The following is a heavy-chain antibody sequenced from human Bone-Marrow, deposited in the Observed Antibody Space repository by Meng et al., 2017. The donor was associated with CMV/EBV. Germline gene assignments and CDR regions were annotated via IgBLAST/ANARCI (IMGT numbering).Heavy chain of an antibody. D-gene: IGHD3-22*01. CDR3: AHSLHTHYYDSSGYFRSRRGPFAY. V-gene: IGHV2-5*01. CDR1: GFSLSTSGVG. CDR2: IYWNDDK. J-gene: IGHJ4*01. Sequence: SGPTLVKPTQTLTLTCTFSGFSLSTSGVGVDWIRQPPGKALEWLALIYWNDDKRYSPSLKSRLTITKDTSKNQVVLTMTNMDPVDTATYYCAHSLHTHYYDSSGYFRSRRGPFAYWGQGTLVTVSS.